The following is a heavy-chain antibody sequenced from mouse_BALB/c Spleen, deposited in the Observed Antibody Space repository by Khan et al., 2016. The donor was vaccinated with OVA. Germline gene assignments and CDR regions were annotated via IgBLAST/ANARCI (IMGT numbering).Heavy chain of an antibody. J-gene: IGHJ2*01. CDR1: GYSITSGYG. Sequence: EVQLQESGPGLVKPSQSLSLTCTVTGYSITSGYGWYWSRQFPGNKLEWMGYISYSGSTNYHPSLKSRFTITRDTSKNQFFLQLNAVTTEDTATYYCARTARIKYWGQGTTLTVSS. D-gene: IGHD1-2*01. CDR3: ARTARIKY. V-gene: IGHV3-1*02. CDR2: ISYSGST.